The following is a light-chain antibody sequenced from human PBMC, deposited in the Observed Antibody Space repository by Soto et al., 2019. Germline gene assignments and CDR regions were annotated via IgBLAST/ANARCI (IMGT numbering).Light chain of an antibody. J-gene: IGKJ5*01. Sequence: EMVMTQSPATLSVSPGERATLSRRASQGVGSNLAWYQQKPGQAPRLLMYGASTRATGIPARFSGSGSETEFTLTISSLQSEDFAVYYCQQYNNWPITFGQGTRLEIK. CDR1: QGVGSN. CDR3: QQYNNWPIT. CDR2: GAS. V-gene: IGKV3D-15*01.